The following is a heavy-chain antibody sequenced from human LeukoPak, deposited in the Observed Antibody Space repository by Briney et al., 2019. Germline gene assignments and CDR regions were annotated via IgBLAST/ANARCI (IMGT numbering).Heavy chain of an antibody. CDR1: GFTFSSYG. D-gene: IGHD3-16*02. Sequence: PGGSLRLSCAASGFTFSSYGMHWVRQAPGKGVEWVAVISYDGSNKYYGDSVKGRFTISRDNSKNTLYLQMNSLRAEDTAVYYCAKDHMITFGGVIVGDAFDIWGQGTMVTVSS. CDR2: ISYDGSNK. V-gene: IGHV3-30*18. J-gene: IGHJ3*02. CDR3: AKDHMITFGGVIVGDAFDI.